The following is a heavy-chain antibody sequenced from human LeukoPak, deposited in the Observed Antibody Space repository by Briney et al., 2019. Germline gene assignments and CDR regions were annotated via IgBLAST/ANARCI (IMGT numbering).Heavy chain of an antibody. D-gene: IGHD3-10*01. V-gene: IGHV3-21*04. J-gene: IGHJ4*02. Sequence: GGSLRLSCAASGFTFSNYNMNWVRQAPGKGLEWVSSIRSRTTYVYYADSVKGRFTISRDNAKNSLYLQMNSLRAEDTAVYYCAKGPRTVRFGDRHKGIFDYWGQGTLVTVSS. CDR3: AKGPRTVRFGDRHKGIFDY. CDR2: IRSRTTYV. CDR1: GFTFSNYN.